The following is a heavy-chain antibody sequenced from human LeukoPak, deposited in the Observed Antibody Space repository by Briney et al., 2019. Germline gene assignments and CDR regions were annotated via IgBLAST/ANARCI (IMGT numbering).Heavy chain of an antibody. J-gene: IGHJ4*02. D-gene: IGHD3-16*02. CDR1: GYTFSDYY. V-gene: IGHV1-2*02. CDR3: ARVYDYIWGTYRYALDH. CDR2: INPNSGAT. Sequence: ASVKVSCRASGYTFSDYYIYWMRPAPGQGLEWMGWINPNSGATKFAQKFQGRVTMTRDTYISTASMELSSLRSDDTAVYYCARVYDYIWGTYRYALDHWGQGTLVTVSS.